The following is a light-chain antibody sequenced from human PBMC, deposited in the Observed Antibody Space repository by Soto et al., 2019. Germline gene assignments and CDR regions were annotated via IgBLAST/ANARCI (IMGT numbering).Light chain of an antibody. CDR3: QQSNSYSLS. V-gene: IGKV1-5*03. CDR2: TAS. Sequence: DIQMTQSPSTLSASVGDRVTITCRASQSISSWLAGYQQKPGKAPKLMIYTASSWERGVPARFSVSGSGTKFTLTINILQPDDFATYECQQSNSYSLSCGRGTKVEIK. J-gene: IGKJ1*01. CDR1: QSISSW.